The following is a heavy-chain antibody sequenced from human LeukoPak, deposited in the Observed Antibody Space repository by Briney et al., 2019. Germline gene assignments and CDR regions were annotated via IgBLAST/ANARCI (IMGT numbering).Heavy chain of an antibody. D-gene: IGHD4-4*01. CDR3: AREAVTTEAFDY. CDR2: ISSSSSYI. V-gene: IGHV3-21*01. CDR1: GFTVSSNY. Sequence: PGGSLRLSCAASGFTVSSNYMSWVRQAPGKGLEWVSSISSSSSYIYYADSVKGRFTISRDNAKNSLYLQMNSLRAEDTAVYYCAREAVTTEAFDYWGQGTLVTVSS. J-gene: IGHJ4*02.